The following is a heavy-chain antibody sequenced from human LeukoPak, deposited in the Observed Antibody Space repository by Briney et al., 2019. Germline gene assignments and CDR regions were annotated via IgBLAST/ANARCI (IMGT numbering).Heavy chain of an antibody. CDR2: IYHSGST. CDR3: ARDPDGYNAFDY. Sequence: SETLSPTCAVSGGSISSSNWWSWVRQPPGKGLEWIGEIYHSGSTNYNPSLKSRVTISVDKSKNQFSLKLSSVTAADTAVYYCARDPDGYNAFDYWGQGTLVTVSS. D-gene: IGHD5-24*01. V-gene: IGHV4-4*02. J-gene: IGHJ4*02. CDR1: GGSISSSNW.